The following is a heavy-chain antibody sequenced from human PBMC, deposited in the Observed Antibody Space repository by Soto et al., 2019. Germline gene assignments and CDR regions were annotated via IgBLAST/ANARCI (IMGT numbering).Heavy chain of an antibody. J-gene: IGHJ4*02. D-gene: IGHD3-22*01. CDR1: GFTFSSYG. CDR2: IWYDGSNK. CDR3: ARDYYYSSGYYYVDY. V-gene: IGHV3-33*01. Sequence: GGSLRLSCAASGFTFSSYGMHWVGQAPGKGLEWVAVIWYDGSNKYYADSVKGRFTISRDNSKNTLYLQMNSLRAEDTAVYYCARDYYYSSGYYYVDYWGQGTLVTVSS.